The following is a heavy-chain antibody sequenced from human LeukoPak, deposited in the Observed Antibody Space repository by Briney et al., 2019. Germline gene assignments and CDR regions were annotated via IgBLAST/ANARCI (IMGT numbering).Heavy chain of an antibody. CDR3: ARDGDGRATYSGYDFRFDP. CDR2: INDSGGNT. V-gene: IGHV3-23*01. D-gene: IGHD5-12*01. CDR1: GFTFSSYA. Sequence: GGSLRLSCAASGFTFSSYAMSWVRQAPGKGLESVSLINDSGGNTYYADSVKGRFTISRDNAKNSLYLQMNSLRAEDTAVCYCARDGDGRATYSGYDFRFDPWGQGTLVTVSS. J-gene: IGHJ5*02.